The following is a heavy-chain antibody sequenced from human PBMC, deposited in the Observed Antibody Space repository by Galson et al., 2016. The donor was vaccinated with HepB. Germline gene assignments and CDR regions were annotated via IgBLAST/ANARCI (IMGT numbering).Heavy chain of an antibody. Sequence: TLSLTCDVSGGSISSGGYSWSWIRQLPGNGLEWIGYIYYSRTTYYNPSLRSRLSISADTSKNQFSLELSSVTAADTAVYFCARLTSTGTFDAFDVWGQGTMVTVSS. CDR3: ARLTSTGTFDAFDV. V-gene: IGHV4-31*11. D-gene: IGHD1-1*01. J-gene: IGHJ3*01. CDR1: GGSISSGGYS. CDR2: IYYSRTT.